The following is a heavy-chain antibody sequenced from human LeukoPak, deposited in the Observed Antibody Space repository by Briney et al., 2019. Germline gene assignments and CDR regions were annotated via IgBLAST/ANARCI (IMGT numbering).Heavy chain of an antibody. CDR1: GGSISSYY. D-gene: IGHD4-17*01. V-gene: IGHV4-59*08. CDR3: ARQVDDYGDYYFDY. Sequence: SETLSLTCTVSGGSISSYYWSWVRQPPGKGLEWVWYIYYSGSTNYNPSLKSRVTISVDTSKTQFSLKLSSVTAADTAVYYCARQVDDYGDYYFDYSGQGTLVTVSS. J-gene: IGHJ4*02. CDR2: IYYSGST.